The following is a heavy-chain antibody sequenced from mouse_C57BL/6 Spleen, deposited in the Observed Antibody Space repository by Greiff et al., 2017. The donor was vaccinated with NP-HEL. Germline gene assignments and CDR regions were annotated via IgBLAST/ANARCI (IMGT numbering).Heavy chain of an antibody. D-gene: IGHD2-4*01. J-gene: IGHJ2*01. CDR3: AIIYYDYDKDYFDY. Sequence: QVQLQQSGPELVKPGASVKISCKASGYAFSSSWMNWVKQRPGKGLEWIGRIYPGDGDTNYNGKFKGKATLTADKSSSTAYMQLSSLTSEDSAVYFCAIIYYDYDKDYFDYGGQGTTLTVSS. CDR1: GYAFSSSW. V-gene: IGHV1-82*01. CDR2: IYPGDGDT.